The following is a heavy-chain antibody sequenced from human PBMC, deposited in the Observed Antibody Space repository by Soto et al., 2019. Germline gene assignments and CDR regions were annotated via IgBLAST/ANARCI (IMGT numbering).Heavy chain of an antibody. Sequence: EVQLVESGGGLVQPGGSLRLSCAASGFTFSDSAVHWVRQASGRGLELVGRIRIKVNDYATAYTTSVKGRFTLSRDDSKNTAFLQMHSLKNEDTAVYYCTNGMDVWGQGTTVTVSS. J-gene: IGHJ6*02. CDR3: TNGMDV. CDR2: IRIKVNDYAT. V-gene: IGHV3-73*02. CDR1: GFTFSDSA.